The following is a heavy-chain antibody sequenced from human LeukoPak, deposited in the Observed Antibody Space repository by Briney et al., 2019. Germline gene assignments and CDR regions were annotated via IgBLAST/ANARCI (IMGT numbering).Heavy chain of an antibody. CDR1: GFTFSNYG. CDR2: VWYDDAVK. J-gene: IGHJ4*02. CDR3: ALVPAAIANDY. Sequence: GGSLRLSCAASGFTFSNYGMHWVRQAPGKGLEWLAVVWYDDAVKNYADSVKGRFTISRDNSKNTLYLQMNSLRAEDTAVYYCALVPAAIANDYWGQGTLVTVSS. D-gene: IGHD2-2*02. V-gene: IGHV3-30*02.